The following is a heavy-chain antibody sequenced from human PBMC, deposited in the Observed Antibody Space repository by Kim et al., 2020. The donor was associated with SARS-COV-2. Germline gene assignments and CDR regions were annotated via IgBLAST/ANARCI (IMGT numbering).Heavy chain of an antibody. D-gene: IGHD1-26*01. V-gene: IGHV1-69*13. J-gene: IGHJ6*02. CDR1: GGIFSSYA. Sequence: SVKVSCKASGGIFSSYAISWVRQAPGQGLEWMGGIIPIFGKGNYAQKFLGRVTITADESTITAYMELSSLRSEDTAGYYCARSFWGTTSYYYGMDVWGQGTTVTVSS. CDR3: ARSFWGTTSYYYGMDV. CDR2: IIPIFGKG.